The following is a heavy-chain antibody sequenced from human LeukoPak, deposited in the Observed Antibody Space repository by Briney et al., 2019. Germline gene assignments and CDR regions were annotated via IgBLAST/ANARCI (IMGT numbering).Heavy chain of an antibody. Sequence: ASVKVSCKASGYTFANYGISWVRQAPGQGLERMGWISGYNGKTNYAQKVQGRVTMTTDTSTSTAYMELRSLTSDDTAVYYCARDAYYYDDGLASNFDYWGQGALVTVSS. CDR3: ARDAYYYDDGLASNFDY. V-gene: IGHV1-18*01. CDR2: ISGYNGKT. D-gene: IGHD3-22*01. CDR1: GYTFANYG. J-gene: IGHJ4*02.